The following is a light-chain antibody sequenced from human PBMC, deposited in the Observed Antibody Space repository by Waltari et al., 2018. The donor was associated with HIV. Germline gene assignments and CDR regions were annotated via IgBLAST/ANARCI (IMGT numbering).Light chain of an antibody. CDR2: DID. V-gene: IGLV2-11*01. J-gene: IGLJ1*01. Sequence: QSALTQPRSVSGSPGQSVTISCTGSTNDIGGYNYVSWYQQHPGKVPKLMIYDIDKRPSGVPDRFSGSKSGYAAALTISGLQAEDEAAYYCCSYAGSYTLYVFGTGTKVTVL. CDR3: CSYAGSYTLYV. CDR1: TNDIGGYNY.